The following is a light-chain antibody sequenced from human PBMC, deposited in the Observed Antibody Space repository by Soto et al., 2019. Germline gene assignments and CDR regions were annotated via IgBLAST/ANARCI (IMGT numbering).Light chain of an antibody. Sequence: EIVLTQSPGTLSLSPGERVTLSCRASQSISNNHLAWYQQKPGQAPRLLIHGTSNRATGIPDRFSGSGSGTDFTLTFSRLEPEDFAVYYCEYYGSSPLTFGGGTKVEIK. CDR3: EYYGSSPLT. J-gene: IGKJ4*01. V-gene: IGKV3-20*01. CDR1: QSISNNH. CDR2: GTS.